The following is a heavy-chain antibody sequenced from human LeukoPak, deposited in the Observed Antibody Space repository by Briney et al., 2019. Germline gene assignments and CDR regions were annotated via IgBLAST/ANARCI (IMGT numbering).Heavy chain of an antibody. CDR2: IKQDGSEK. CDR1: GITFSSYW. D-gene: IGHD3-10*01. Sequence: GGSLRLSCAASGITFSSYWMGWVRQAPGKGLEWVANIKQDGSEKYYVDSVKGRFTISRDNAKNSLYLQMNSLRAEDTAVYYCARTSITMVRGVIIEVFDYWGQGTLVTVSS. V-gene: IGHV3-7*03. CDR3: ARTSITMVRGVIIEVFDY. J-gene: IGHJ4*02.